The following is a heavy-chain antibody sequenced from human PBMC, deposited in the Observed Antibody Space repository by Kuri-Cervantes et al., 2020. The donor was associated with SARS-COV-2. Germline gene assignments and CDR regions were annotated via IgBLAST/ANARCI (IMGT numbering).Heavy chain of an antibody. J-gene: IGHJ4*02. CDR3: ARAHYGDYVAYIY. V-gene: IGHV3-21*01. D-gene: IGHD4-17*01. CDR1: GFAFNNYA. CDR2: ISSSSSYI. Sequence: GGSLRLSCAASGFAFNNYAMNWVRQAPGKGLEWVSSISSSSSYIYYADSVKGRFTISRDNAKNSLYLQMNSLRAEDTAVYYCARAHYGDYVAYIYWGQGTLVTVSS.